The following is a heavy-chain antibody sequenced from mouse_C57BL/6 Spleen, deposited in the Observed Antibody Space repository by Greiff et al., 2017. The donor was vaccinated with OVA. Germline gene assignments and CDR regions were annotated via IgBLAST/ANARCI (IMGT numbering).Heavy chain of an antibody. V-gene: IGHV1-69*01. J-gene: IGHJ4*01. CDR2: IDPSDSYT. Sequence: QVQLQQPGAELVMPGASVKLSCKASGYTFTSYWMHWVKQRPGQGLEWIGEIDPSDSYTNYNQKFKGKSTLTVDKSSSTAYMQLSSLTSEDSAVDYCARPVVGYYYAMDYWGQGTSVTVSA. D-gene: IGHD1-1*01. CDR3: ARPVVGYYYAMDY. CDR1: GYTFTSYW.